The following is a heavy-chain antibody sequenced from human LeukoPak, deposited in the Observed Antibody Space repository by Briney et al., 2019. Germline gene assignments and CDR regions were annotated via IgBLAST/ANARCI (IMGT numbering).Heavy chain of an antibody. CDR3: SKMPLRYYYMDV. J-gene: IGHJ6*03. Sequence: GGSLRLSCAASGFTFSGYGMQSVRQSPGKGLVWVSRINSEGSSTGYADSVKGRFTISRDNANNTLYLQMNSLRAEDTAVYFCSKMPLRYYYMDVWGKGTTVTVSS. D-gene: IGHD2-2*01. CDR1: GFTFSGYG. V-gene: IGHV3-74*01. CDR2: INSEGSST.